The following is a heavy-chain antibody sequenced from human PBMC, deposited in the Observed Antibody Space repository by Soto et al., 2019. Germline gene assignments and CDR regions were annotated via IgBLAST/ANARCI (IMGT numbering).Heavy chain of an antibody. CDR3: AKEHDGSGYFHQYGMDV. D-gene: IGHD3-22*01. CDR1: GFTFSTNG. CDR2: ISFDASNK. V-gene: IGHV3-30*18. Sequence: QVQLVESGGGVVQPGRSLTLSCAASGFTFSTNGMHWVRQAPGKVLEWVALISFDASNKYYADSVKGRFTISRDNSKNTLFLLIDSLRAEDTAVYYCAKEHDGSGYFHQYGMDVWGQGTTVTVSS. J-gene: IGHJ6*02.